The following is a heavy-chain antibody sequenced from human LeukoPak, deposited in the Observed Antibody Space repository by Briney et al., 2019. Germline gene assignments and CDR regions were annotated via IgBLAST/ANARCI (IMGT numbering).Heavy chain of an antibody. V-gene: IGHV3-23*01. Sequence: PGGSLRLSFAASGFTFRTYVMNWVRQAPGKGLEWVSGISGSGGSTYYADSVKGRFTISRDNSKNTLYLQMNSLRAEDTAVYYCAKDEYGDSSFDYWGQGTLVTVSS. D-gene: IGHD4-17*01. CDR2: ISGSGGST. CDR3: AKDEYGDSSFDY. J-gene: IGHJ4*02. CDR1: GFTFRTYV.